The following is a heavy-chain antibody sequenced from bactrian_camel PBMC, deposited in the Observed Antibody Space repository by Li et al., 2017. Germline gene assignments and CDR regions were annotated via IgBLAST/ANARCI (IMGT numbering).Heavy chain of an antibody. CDR2: ICTGYGTP. D-gene: IGHD6*01. Sequence: VQLVESGGGSVQAGGSLRLSCAASLYTYSSHCMGWFRQAPGKEREGVACICTGYGTPYYADSVKGRFTISQDNAGNTVYLQMNSLKPEDTAMYYCARQRNGGKCGSTRISDFDDWGQGTQVTVS. J-gene: IGHJ4*01. CDR3: ARQRNGGKCGSTRISDFDD. CDR1: LYTYSSHC. V-gene: IGHV3S40*01.